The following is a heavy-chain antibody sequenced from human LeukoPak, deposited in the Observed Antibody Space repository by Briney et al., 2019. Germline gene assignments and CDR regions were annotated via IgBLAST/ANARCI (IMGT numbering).Heavy chain of an antibody. Sequence: PSETLSLTCTVSGGSISSYSWNWIRQPAGKGLEWIGRLFSSGTTKYNPSLESRVTMSVDTSKNQFSLNLTSVTAADTAVYYCAREGGGFGYWGQGTLVTVSS. V-gene: IGHV4-4*07. D-gene: IGHD3-16*01. CDR2: LFSSGTT. J-gene: IGHJ4*02. CDR3: AREGGGFGY. CDR1: GGSISSYS.